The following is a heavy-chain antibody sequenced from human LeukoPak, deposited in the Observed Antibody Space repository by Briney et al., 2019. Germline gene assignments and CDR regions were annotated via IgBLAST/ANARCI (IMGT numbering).Heavy chain of an antibody. CDR2: IYHSGST. Sequence: SETLSLTCAVSGGSISSSNWWSWVRQPPGKGLEWIGEIYHSGSTNYNPSLKSRVTISVDTSKNQFSLKLSSVTAAATAVYYCARRGYGDYHYYYYYYMDVWGKGTTVTISS. V-gene: IGHV4-4*02. CDR1: GGSISSSNW. D-gene: IGHD4-17*01. J-gene: IGHJ6*03. CDR3: ARRGYGDYHYYYYYYMDV.